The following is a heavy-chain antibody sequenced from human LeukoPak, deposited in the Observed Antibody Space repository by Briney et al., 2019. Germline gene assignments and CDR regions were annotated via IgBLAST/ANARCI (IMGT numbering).Heavy chain of an antibody. Sequence: ASVKVSCKASGGTFSSYAISWVRQAPGQGLEWMGGIIPIFGTANYAQKFQGRVTITTDESTSTAYMELSSLRSEDTAVYYRARGPYDFWSGYWDYWGQGTLVTVSS. V-gene: IGHV1-69*05. D-gene: IGHD3-3*01. CDR3: ARGPYDFWSGYWDY. CDR2: IIPIFGTA. J-gene: IGHJ4*02. CDR1: GGTFSSYA.